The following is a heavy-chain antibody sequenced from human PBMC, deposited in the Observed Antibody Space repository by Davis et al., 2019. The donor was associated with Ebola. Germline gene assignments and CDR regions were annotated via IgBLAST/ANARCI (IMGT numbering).Heavy chain of an antibody. V-gene: IGHV3-48*01. CDR1: GFTFSSYS. Sequence: GESLKISCAASGFTFSSYSMNWVRQAPGKGLEWVSYISSSSSTIYYADSVKGRFTISRDNAKNTLYLQMNSLRAEDTAVYYCAKEDYDILTGKYYCYGMDVWGQGTTVTVSS. CDR3: AKEDYDILTGKYYCYGMDV. D-gene: IGHD3-9*01. CDR2: ISSSSSTI. J-gene: IGHJ6*02.